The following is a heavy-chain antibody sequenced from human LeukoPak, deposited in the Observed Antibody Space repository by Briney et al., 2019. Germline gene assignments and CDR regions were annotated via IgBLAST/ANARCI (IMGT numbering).Heavy chain of an antibody. D-gene: IGHD1-26*01. V-gene: IGHV3-23*01. Sequence: GGSLRLSCAASGFTVSSNYMSWVRQAPGKGLEWVSAISGSGGSTYYADSVKGRFTISRDNSKNTLYLQMNSLRAEDTAVYYCAKGRWELLLFDYWGQGTLVTVSS. CDR1: GFTVSSNY. CDR2: ISGSGGST. CDR3: AKGRWELLLFDY. J-gene: IGHJ4*02.